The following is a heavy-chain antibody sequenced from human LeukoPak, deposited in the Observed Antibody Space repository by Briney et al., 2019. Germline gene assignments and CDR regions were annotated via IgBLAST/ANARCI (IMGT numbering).Heavy chain of an antibody. J-gene: IGHJ4*02. CDR2: INHSGST. CDR3: ARGRSELLWFGELFAYFDY. CDR1: GESFSGYY. D-gene: IGHD3-10*01. Sequence: SETLSLTCADYGESFSGYYWSWIRQPPGKGLEWIGEINHSGSTNYNPSLKSRVTISVDTSKNQFSLKLSSVTAADTAVYYCARGRSELLWFGELFAYFDYWGQGTLVTVSS. V-gene: IGHV4-34*01.